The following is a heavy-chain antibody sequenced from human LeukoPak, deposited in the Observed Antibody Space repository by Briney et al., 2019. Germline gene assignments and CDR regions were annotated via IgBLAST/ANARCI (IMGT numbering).Heavy chain of an antibody. D-gene: IGHD5-24*01. CDR2: ISSSGSAI. J-gene: IGHJ4*02. CDR1: GFTFSSYE. V-gene: IGHV3-48*03. Sequence: GGSLRLSCAASGFTFSSYEMNWVRQAPGKGLEWVSYISSSGSAIYYADSVKGRFTISRDNAKNSLYLQMNSLRAEDTAVYYCARDEMGSGNFDYWGQGTLVTVSS. CDR3: ARDEMGSGNFDY.